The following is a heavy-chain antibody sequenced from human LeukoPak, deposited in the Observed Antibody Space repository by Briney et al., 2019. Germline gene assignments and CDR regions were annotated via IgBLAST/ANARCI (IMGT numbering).Heavy chain of an antibody. V-gene: IGHV1-69*05. CDR2: IIPIFGTA. D-gene: IGHD1-26*01. J-gene: IGHJ4*02. Sequence: ASVTVSFKASGGTFSSYAISWVRQAPGQGLEWMGGIIPIFGTANYAQKFQGRVTITTDESTSTAYMELSSLRSEDTAVYYCARHRLRGIVGATEVDYWGQGTLVTVSS. CDR3: ARHRLRGIVGATEVDY. CDR1: GGTFSSYA.